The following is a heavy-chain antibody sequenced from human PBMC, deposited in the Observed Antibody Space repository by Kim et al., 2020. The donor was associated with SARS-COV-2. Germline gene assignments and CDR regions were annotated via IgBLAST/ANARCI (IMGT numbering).Heavy chain of an antibody. CDR3: ARGGAPFWSGYYPINWFDP. CDR2: IYYSGST. Sequence: SETLSLTCTVSGGSISSYYWSWIRQPPGKGLEWIGYIYYSGSTNYNPSLKSRVTISVDTSKNQFSLKLSSVTAADTAVYYCARGGAPFWSGYYPINWFDPWGQGTLVTVSS. J-gene: IGHJ5*02. CDR1: GGSISSYY. V-gene: IGHV4-59*13. D-gene: IGHD3-3*01.